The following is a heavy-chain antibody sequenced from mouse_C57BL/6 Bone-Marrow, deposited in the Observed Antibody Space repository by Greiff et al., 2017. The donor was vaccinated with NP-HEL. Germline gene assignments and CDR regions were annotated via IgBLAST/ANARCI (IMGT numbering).Heavy chain of an antibody. CDR3: ARHGSSLRYFDY. CDR1: GYTFTDYN. V-gene: IGHV1-18*01. Sequence: VQLKESGPELVKPGASVKIPCKASGYTFTDYNMDWVKQSHGKSLEWIGDINPNNGGTIYNQKFKGKATLTVDKSSSTAYMELRSLTSEDTAVYYCARHGSSLRYFDYWGQGTTLTVSS. CDR2: INPNNGGT. D-gene: IGHD1-1*01. J-gene: IGHJ2*01.